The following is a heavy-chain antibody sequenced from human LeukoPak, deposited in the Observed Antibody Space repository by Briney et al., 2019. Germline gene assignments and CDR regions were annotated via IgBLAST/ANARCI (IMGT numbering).Heavy chain of an antibody. V-gene: IGHV1-2*07. CDR1: GYTFTGYY. Sequence: ASVKVSCKPSGYTFTGYYLHWVRQAPGQALEWMGWMNLNTGATAYSHNFQGRVAMPRDTSIGTAYMDLSSLTSDDTAVYYCARDRVGSGWPRPWYFEFWGQGTLVTVSS. CDR2: MNLNTGAT. D-gene: IGHD6-19*01. J-gene: IGHJ4*02. CDR3: ARDRVGSGWPRPWYFEF.